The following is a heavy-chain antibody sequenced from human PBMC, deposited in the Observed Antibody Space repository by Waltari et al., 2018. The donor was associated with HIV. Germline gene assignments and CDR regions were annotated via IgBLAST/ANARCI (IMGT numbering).Heavy chain of an antibody. J-gene: IGHJ4*02. CDR1: VLDFPRSA. V-gene: IGHV3-23*01. Sequence: VQLLASGGESPKPGKSLTIYCVASVLDFPRSAITWLPRAPGGGLGFIASRSGGGSKTYYVDSLKGRFTISRDNSKNVMYLKMTNLRVDDTAMYLCEKDVSLSSARPRLVSFDFWSQGTQVSVAS. D-gene: IGHD6-6*01. CDR3: EKDVSLSSARPRLVSFDF. CDR2: RSGGGSKT.